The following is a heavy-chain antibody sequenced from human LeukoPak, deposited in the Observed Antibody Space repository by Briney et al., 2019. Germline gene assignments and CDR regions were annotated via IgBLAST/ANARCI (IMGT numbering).Heavy chain of an antibody. CDR2: ISSGGST. V-gene: IGHV3-23*01. Sequence: GGSLTLSCAASGFTVSTYAMSWVRQAPGKGLEWVSAISSGGSTYYADSVKGRFTISRDNSKNTLYLQMHSLRAEDTAVYYCAKWDTSMVDAFDIWGQGTMVTVSS. CDR3: AKWDTSMVDAFDI. CDR1: GFTVSTYA. D-gene: IGHD5-18*01. J-gene: IGHJ3*02.